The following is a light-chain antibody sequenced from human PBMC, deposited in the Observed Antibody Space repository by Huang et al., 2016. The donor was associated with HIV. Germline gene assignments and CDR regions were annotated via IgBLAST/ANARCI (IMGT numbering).Light chain of an antibody. Sequence: EIVLTQSPATLSLSPGETATLSCRATQNLNTFLAWYQQRPGLAPRLLVYNASSRAACTPVRFSGSGSGTDFNLTISSLKPEDCGIYYCQQRSKSLTFGGGTTVEIK. CDR3: QQRSKSLT. CDR1: QNLNTF. J-gene: IGKJ4*01. CDR2: NAS. V-gene: IGKV3-11*01.